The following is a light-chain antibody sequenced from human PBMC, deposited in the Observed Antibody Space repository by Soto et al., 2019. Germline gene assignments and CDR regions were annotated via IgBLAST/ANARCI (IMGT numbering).Light chain of an antibody. V-gene: IGKV1-5*03. CDR1: QSISSW. CDR3: QSGTT. CDR2: KAS. Sequence: DIQMTQSPSTLSASVGDRVTITCRASQSISSWLAWYQQKPGKAPKLLIYKASSLESGVPTRFSGSGSGTEFTLPISSLQPDDFETYYSQSGTTFGQGTKVEIK. J-gene: IGKJ1*01.